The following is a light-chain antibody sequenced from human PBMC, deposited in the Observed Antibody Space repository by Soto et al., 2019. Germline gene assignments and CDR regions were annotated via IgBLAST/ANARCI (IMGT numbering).Light chain of an antibody. V-gene: IGKV3-11*01. CDR3: QHRDSWPLT. CDR1: QSLSTY. Sequence: EIVLTQSPGTLSFSPGERATLSCRASQSLSTYLAWYQQKPGQAPRLLIYDASNRATGIPARFSGSGSGTDFTLTISSLEPEDFAVYYCQHRDSWPLTFGGGTKVDNK. J-gene: IGKJ4*01. CDR2: DAS.